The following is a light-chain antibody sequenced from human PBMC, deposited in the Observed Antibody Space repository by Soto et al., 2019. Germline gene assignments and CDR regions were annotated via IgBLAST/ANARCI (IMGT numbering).Light chain of an antibody. Sequence: QSALTQPASVSGSPGQSITISCTGTSSDVGGYNYVSWYQQHPGKAPKLIIYEVSDRPSGVSDRFSGSKSGNTASLTISGLQAEDEADFYCSSYTGSSPVIFGGGTQLTVL. CDR2: EVS. CDR3: SSYTGSSPVI. V-gene: IGLV2-14*01. CDR1: SSDVGGYNY. J-gene: IGLJ2*01.